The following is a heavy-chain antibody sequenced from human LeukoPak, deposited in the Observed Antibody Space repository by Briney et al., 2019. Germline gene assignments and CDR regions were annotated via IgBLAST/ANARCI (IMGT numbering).Heavy chain of an antibody. CDR1: GGSFSGYY. Sequence: NTSETLSLTCAVYGGSFSGYYWSWIRQPPGKGLEWIGEINHSGSTNYNPSLKSRVTISVDTSNNQFSLKLSSVTAADTAVYYCARGIGRTLDYWGQGTLVTVSS. V-gene: IGHV4-34*01. CDR2: INHSGST. CDR3: ARGIGRTLDY. J-gene: IGHJ4*02. D-gene: IGHD1-14*01.